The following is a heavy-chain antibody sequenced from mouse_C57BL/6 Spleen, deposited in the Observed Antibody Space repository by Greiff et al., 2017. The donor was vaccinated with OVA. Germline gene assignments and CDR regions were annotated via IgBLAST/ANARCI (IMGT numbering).Heavy chain of an antibody. CDR2: ISSGGDSI. Sequence: VMLVESGEGLVKPGGSLKLSCAASGFTFSSYAMSWVRQTPAKRLEWVAYISSGGDSIYYADTVKGRFTISRDKARNTLYLQMSSLKSEDTAMYYCTRVGYYAMDYWGQGTSVTVSS. V-gene: IGHV5-9-1*02. J-gene: IGHJ4*01. CDR3: TRVGYYAMDY. CDR1: GFTFSSYA.